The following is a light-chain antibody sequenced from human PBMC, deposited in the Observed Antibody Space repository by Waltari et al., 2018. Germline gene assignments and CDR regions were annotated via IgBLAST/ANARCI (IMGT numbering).Light chain of an antibody. CDR1: LSYVGPSTY. CDR3: NSYTTISTWV. CDR2: DVS. J-gene: IGLJ3*02. Sequence: HSALTQPASVSGSPGQSITLSSTGTLSYVGPSTYVSWYQQYPGKAPKLIIYDVSYRPSGVSSRFSGSKSGNTASLTISGLQAEDEADYYCNSYTTISTWVFGGGTKLTVL. V-gene: IGLV2-14*03.